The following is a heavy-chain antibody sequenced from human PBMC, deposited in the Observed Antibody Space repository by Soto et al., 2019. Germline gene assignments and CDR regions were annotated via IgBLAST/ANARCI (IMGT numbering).Heavy chain of an antibody. CDR2: IYHSGST. Sequence: SETLSLTCAVSSGSISSSNWWSWVRQPPGKGLEWIGEIYHSGSTNYNPSLKSRVTISVDTSKNQFSLKLSSVTAADTAVYYCARNQGHYYGSGSMDVWGQGTTVTVSS. J-gene: IGHJ6*02. CDR3: ARNQGHYYGSGSMDV. D-gene: IGHD3-10*01. CDR1: SGSISSSNW. V-gene: IGHV4-4*02.